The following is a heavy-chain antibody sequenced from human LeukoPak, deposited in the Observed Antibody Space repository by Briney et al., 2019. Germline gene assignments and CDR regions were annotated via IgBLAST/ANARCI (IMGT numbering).Heavy chain of an antibody. CDR3: AKDFYYGSGQYYFDY. Sequence: GGSLRLSCAASGFTFSSYAMSWVRQAPGKGLEWVSAFSGSGGSTYYADSVKGRFTISRDNSKNTLYLQMNSLRAEDTAVYYCAKDFYYGSGQYYFDYWGQGTLVTVSS. V-gene: IGHV3-23*01. J-gene: IGHJ4*02. D-gene: IGHD3-10*01. CDR2: FSGSGGST. CDR1: GFTFSSYA.